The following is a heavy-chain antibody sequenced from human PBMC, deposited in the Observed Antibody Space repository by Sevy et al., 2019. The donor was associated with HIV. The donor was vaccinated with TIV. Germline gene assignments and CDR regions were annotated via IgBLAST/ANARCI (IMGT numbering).Heavy chain of an antibody. CDR3: ARGRVVQGRYYYYYDGMDV. V-gene: IGHV3-33*01. CDR2: IWYDGSNK. CDR1: GFTFSSYG. Sequence: GGSLRLSCAASGFTFSSYGMHWVRQAPGKGLEWVAVIWYDGSNKYYADSVKGRFTISRDNSKNTLYLQMNSLRAEDTAVYYCARGRVVQGRYYYYYDGMDVWGQGTTVTVSS. J-gene: IGHJ6*02. D-gene: IGHD2-15*01.